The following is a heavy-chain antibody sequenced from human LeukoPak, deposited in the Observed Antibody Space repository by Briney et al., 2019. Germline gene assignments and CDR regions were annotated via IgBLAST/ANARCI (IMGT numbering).Heavy chain of an antibody. D-gene: IGHD3-10*01. V-gene: IGHV3-23*01. CDR2: ISGSGGST. CDR1: GFTFSSYA. Sequence: PGGSLRLSCAASGFTFSSYAMSWVRQAPGKGLEWVSAISGSGGSTYYADSVKGRFTISRDNSKNTLYLQMNSLRAEDTAVYYCAKGTFAVVRGAHFDYWGQGTLVTVSS. CDR3: AKGTFAVVRGAHFDY. J-gene: IGHJ4*02.